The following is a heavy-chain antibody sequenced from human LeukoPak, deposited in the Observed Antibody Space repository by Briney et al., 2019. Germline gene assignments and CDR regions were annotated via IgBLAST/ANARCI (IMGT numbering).Heavy chain of an antibody. CDR2: IYSGGRT. CDR1: GFTVSSNF. D-gene: IGHD3-22*01. V-gene: IGHV3-53*01. CDR3: ARGRDYDSSGYRPYYYAMDV. Sequence: GGSLRLSCAASGFTVSSNFMTWVRQTPGMGLEWVSTIYSGGRTDYADSVKGRFTISRDNSENTVNLQMNSLRAEDTAVYYCARGRDYDSSGYRPYYYAMDVWGQGTTVTVSS. J-gene: IGHJ6*02.